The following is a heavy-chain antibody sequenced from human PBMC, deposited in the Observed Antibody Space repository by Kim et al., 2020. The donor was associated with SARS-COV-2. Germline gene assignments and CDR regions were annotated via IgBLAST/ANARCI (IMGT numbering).Heavy chain of an antibody. V-gene: IGHV4-31*03. J-gene: IGHJ5*02. Sequence: SETLSLTCTVSGGSISSRGYYWSWIRQHPGKGLEYIGYIYYSGSTYYNPSLESRVTISLDRSKNQFSLKLTSVTVAGTAVYSFASQSTVLHSFDPWGQGTLVNVPS. CDR2: IYYSGST. CDR3: ASQSTVLHSFDP. D-gene: IGHD4-4*01. CDR1: GGSISSRGYY.